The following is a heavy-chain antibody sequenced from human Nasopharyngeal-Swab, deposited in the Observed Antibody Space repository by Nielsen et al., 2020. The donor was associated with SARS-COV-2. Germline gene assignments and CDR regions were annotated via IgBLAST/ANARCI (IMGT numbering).Heavy chain of an antibody. J-gene: IGHJ4*02. CDR2: IKSKTDGGTT. CDR3: TTVPSGYCSGGSCYPFDY. CDR1: GFTFSNAW. Sequence: GESLKISCAASGFTFSNAWMSWVRQAPGKGLEWVGRIKSKTDGGTTDYAAPVKGRFTISRDDSNNTLYLQMNSLKTEDTAVYYCTTVPSGYCSGGSCYPFDYWGQGTLVTVSS. V-gene: IGHV3-15*01. D-gene: IGHD2-15*01.